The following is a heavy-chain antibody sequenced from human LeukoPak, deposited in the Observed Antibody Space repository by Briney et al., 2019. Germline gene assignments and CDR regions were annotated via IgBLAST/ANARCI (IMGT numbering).Heavy chain of an antibody. V-gene: IGHV3-48*01. CDR2: ISGSSTTE. J-gene: IGHJ3*02. D-gene: IGHD3-3*01. CDR1: GFTFSLYS. CDR3: ARGVGAFEI. Sequence: GGSLRLSCAASGFTFSLYSMNWVRQAPGKGLEWISYISGSSTTEDYADFVKGRFTISRDNAKNSLYLQMSSLRAEDTAAYYCARGVGAFEIWGQGTMVTVSS.